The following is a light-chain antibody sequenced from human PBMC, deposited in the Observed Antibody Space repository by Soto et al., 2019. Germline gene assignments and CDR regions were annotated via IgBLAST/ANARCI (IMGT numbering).Light chain of an antibody. Sequence: TQMTQATPSLSASVRNRVTIIALASQNISNYINWYQQKPGKDPKLLPYAASSLQSGVPSRFSGSGSGTDFTLNISSLQPEDFATYYCLQDYNYPRTFGQGTKVDIK. CDR2: AAS. CDR1: QNISNY. CDR3: LQDYNYPRT. J-gene: IGKJ1*01. V-gene: IGKV1-6*01.